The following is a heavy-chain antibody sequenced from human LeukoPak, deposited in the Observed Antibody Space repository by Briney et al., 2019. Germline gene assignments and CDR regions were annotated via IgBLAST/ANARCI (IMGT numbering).Heavy chain of an antibody. V-gene: IGHV1-2*02. CDR2: INPNSGGT. D-gene: IGHD3-22*01. Sequence: ASVKVSCKASGYTFTGYYMHWVRQAPRQGLKWMGWINPNSGGTKYAKKFQGRVTMTRETSISTAYMELSRLRSEDTAVYYCAREYDSSGYWVSDYWGQGTLVTVSS. J-gene: IGHJ4*02. CDR1: GYTFTGYY. CDR3: AREYDSSGYWVSDY.